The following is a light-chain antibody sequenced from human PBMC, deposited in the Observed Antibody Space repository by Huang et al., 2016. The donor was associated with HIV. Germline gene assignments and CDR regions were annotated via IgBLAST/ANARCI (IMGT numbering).Light chain of an antibody. V-gene: IGKV3-11*01. CDR1: QRVSSY. J-gene: IGKJ1*01. CDR2: DAS. Sequence: EIVLTQSPATLSLSPGERATPSCRASQRVSSYLAWYQQKPGQAPRLLIYDASNRATGIPARFSGSGSGTDFTLTISSLEPEDFAVYYCQQRSSWPRTFGQGTKVEIK. CDR3: QQRSSWPRT.